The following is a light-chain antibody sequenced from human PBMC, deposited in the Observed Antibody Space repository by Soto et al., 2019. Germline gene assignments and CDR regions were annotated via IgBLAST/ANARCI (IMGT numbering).Light chain of an antibody. CDR3: QQSYSTPLT. CDR1: QSILHSSSNKDF. V-gene: IGKV4-1*01. J-gene: IGKJ4*01. CDR2: WAS. Sequence: DIVMTQSPASLAVSLGERATINCKSSQSILHSSSNKDFLAWYQQRPGQPPKLLIYWASTRESGVPDRFSGSGSGTDFTLTVSSLQAEDVAVYYCQQSYSTPLTFGGGTKVEL.